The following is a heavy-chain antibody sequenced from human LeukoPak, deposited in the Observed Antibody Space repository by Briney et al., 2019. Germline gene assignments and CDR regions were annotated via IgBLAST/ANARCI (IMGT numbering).Heavy chain of an antibody. CDR1: GFTFSDYY. Sequence: PGGSLRLSCAASGFTFSDYYMSWIRQAPGKGLEWVSYISSSSSYTKYADSVKGRFTISRDNSKNTLYLQMNSLRAEDTAVYYCARGPYSSGWYGLDYWGQGTLVTVSS. CDR2: ISSSSSYT. J-gene: IGHJ4*02. CDR3: ARGPYSSGWYGLDY. V-gene: IGHV3-11*05. D-gene: IGHD6-19*01.